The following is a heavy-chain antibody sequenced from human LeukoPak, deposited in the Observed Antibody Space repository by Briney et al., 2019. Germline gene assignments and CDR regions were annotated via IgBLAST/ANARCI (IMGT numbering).Heavy chain of an antibody. J-gene: IGHJ5*02. CDR2: IYYGGTT. V-gene: IGHV4-39*07. Sequence: SETLSLTCTVSDDSISSISFYWGWIRQPPGKGLEWIGSIYYGGTTYYNPSLESRVTMSLDTSKKQFFLRLRSVTAADTAVYYCVAYTSSLRWFDPWGQGTLVIVSS. CDR3: VAYTSSLRWFDP. D-gene: IGHD6-13*01. CDR1: DDSISSISFY.